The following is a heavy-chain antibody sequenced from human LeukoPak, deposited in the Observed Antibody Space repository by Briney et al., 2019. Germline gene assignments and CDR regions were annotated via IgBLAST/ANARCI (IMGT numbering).Heavy chain of an antibody. Sequence: GGSLRLSCAASGFTFSSYWMHWVRQAPGKGLVWVSRINSDGSSTSYADSVKGRFTISRDNAKNTLYLQMNSLRAEDTAVYYCARVSSKATVRGLITKKNYYYYYMDVWGKGTTVTISS. CDR3: ARVSSKATVRGLITKKNYYYYYMDV. V-gene: IGHV3-74*01. D-gene: IGHD3-10*01. J-gene: IGHJ6*03. CDR1: GFTFSSYW. CDR2: INSDGSST.